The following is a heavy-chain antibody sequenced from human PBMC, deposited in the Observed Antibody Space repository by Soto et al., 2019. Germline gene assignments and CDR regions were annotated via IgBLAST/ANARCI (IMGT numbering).Heavy chain of an antibody. V-gene: IGHV4-30-4*01. CDR2: IHSSGSI. D-gene: IGHD3-22*01. CDR1: GGSISSDDYY. Sequence: PSETLSVTCTVSGGSISSDDYYWSWIRQAPGRGLEWIGYIHSSGSIYYNPSLKSRATMSIDTAGNQFSLKVSSVTVADTAVYYCARDLDGLHDDTSGPFPRPGWGQGTLVTVSS. J-gene: IGHJ1*01. CDR3: ARDLDGLHDDTSGPFPRPG.